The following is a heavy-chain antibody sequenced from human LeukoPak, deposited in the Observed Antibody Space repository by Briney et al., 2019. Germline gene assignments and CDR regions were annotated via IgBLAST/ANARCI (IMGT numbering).Heavy chain of an antibody. CDR3: ARDGSDTAMADGEFDY. D-gene: IGHD5-18*01. CDR1: GFTFSSYA. Sequence: PGRSLRLSCAASGFTFSSYAMHWVRQAPGKGLEWVAVISYDGSNKYYADSVKGRFTISRDNSKNTLYLQMNSLRAEDTAVYYCARDGSDTAMADGEFDYWGQGTLVTVSS. V-gene: IGHV3-30-3*01. J-gene: IGHJ4*02. CDR2: ISYDGSNK.